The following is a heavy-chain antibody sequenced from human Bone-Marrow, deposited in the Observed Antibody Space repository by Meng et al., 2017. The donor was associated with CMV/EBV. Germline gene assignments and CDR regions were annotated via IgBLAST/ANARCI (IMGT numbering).Heavy chain of an antibody. CDR3: ARASQWGVGAADD. CDR2: ISSDSVYI. J-gene: IGHJ4*02. Sequence: GESLKISCAASGFTFSSYSMNWIRQAPEKGPEWVSSISSDSVYIVYADSVKGRFTISRDNAKNSLYLQMNSLRAEDTALYYCARASQWGVGAADDWGQGTLVTVSS. V-gene: IGHV3-21*01. D-gene: IGHD1-26*01. CDR1: GFTFSSYS.